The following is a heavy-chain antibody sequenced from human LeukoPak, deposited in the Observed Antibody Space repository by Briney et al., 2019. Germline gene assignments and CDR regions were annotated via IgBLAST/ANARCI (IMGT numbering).Heavy chain of an antibody. CDR2: IYYSGNT. J-gene: IGHJ4*02. CDR3: ARQTGSGLFILP. D-gene: IGHD3/OR15-3a*01. V-gene: IGHV4-39*01. Sequence: SETLSLTCTVSGVSISSSDSYWGWIRQPPGKGLEWIGSIYYSGNTYYNASLKSQVSISIDTSKNQFSLRLTSVTAADTAVYYCARQTGSGLFILPGGQGTLVTVSS. CDR1: GVSISSSDSY.